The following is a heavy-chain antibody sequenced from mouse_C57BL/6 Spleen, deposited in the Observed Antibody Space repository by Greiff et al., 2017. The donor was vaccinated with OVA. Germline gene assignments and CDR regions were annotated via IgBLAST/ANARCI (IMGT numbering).Heavy chain of an antibody. CDR1: GFTFSDYG. V-gene: IGHV5-17*01. J-gene: IGHJ2*01. CDR3: ARPSLSYYFDY. Sequence: DVMLVESGGGLVKPGGSLKLSCAASGFTFSDYGMHWVRQAPEKGLEWVAYISSGSSTIYYADTVKGRFTISRDNAKNTLFLQMTSLRSEDTAMYYCARPSLSYYFDYWGRGTTLTVSS. CDR2: ISSGSSTI.